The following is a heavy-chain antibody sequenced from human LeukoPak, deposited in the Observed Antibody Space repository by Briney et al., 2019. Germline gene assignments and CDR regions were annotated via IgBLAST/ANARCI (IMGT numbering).Heavy chain of an antibody. CDR2: IYHSGST. Sequence: PSETLSLTCAVSGGSISSGGYSWSWIRQPPGKGLEWIGYIYHSGSTYYNPSLKSRVTISVDRSKNQFSLKLSSVTAADTAVYYCARVAAGIGFFQHWGQGTLATVSS. D-gene: IGHD6-13*01. J-gene: IGHJ1*01. CDR1: GGSISSGGYS. CDR3: ARVAAGIGFFQH. V-gene: IGHV4-30-2*01.